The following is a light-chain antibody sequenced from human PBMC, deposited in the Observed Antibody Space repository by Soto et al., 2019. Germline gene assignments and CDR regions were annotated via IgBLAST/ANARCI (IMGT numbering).Light chain of an antibody. CDR1: QSISSG. Sequence: DIQMTQSPSTLSASVGDRVTITCRASQSISSGLAWYQQKPGKAPKLLIYDAPSLESGVPSRFSGSGSGTEFTLTISSLQPDDFATYYCQQYNSYWLTFGGGTKVEIK. J-gene: IGKJ4*01. CDR2: DAP. V-gene: IGKV1-5*01. CDR3: QQYNSYWLT.